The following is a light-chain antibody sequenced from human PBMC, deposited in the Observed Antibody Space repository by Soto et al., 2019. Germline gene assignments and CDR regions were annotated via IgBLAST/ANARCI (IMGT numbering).Light chain of an antibody. Sequence: QSVLTQPASVSGSPGQSITISCTGTSSDVGGYNFVSWYQHHPDKAPKLIIYEVAKRPSGVSSRFSGSKSGNTASLTISGLQAEDEADYHCSSYTSSSPLYVFGTGTKVTVL. CDR1: SSDVGGYNF. CDR2: EVA. V-gene: IGLV2-14*01. J-gene: IGLJ1*01. CDR3: SSYTSSSPLYV.